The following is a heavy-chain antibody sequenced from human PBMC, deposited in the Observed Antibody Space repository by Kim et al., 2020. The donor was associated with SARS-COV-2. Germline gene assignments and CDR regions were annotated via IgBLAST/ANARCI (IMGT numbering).Heavy chain of an antibody. CDR3: ARDDAAVAGPVLDY. V-gene: IGHV6-1*01. CDR1: GDRVSSNSAA. CDR2: TYYRSKWYN. J-gene: IGHJ4*02. Sequence: SQTLSLTCAISGDRVSSNSAAWNWLRQSPSRGLEWLGRTYYRSKWYNDYAVSVKSRITINPDTSKNQFSLQLNSVTPEDTAVYYCARDDAAVAGPVLDYWGQGTLVTVSS. D-gene: IGHD6-19*01.